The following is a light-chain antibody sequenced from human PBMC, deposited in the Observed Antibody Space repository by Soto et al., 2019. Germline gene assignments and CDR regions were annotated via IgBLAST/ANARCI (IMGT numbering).Light chain of an antibody. CDR2: GAS. CDR1: QTIDNT. CDR3: QQYGTLPWT. Sequence: EIVMTQSPATLSVSPGERATLSCRASQTIDNTLAWYQQKPGQAPRLLMYGASSRATGIPDRFSGSGSGTDFTLTISRLEPEDFAVFYCQQYGTLPWTFGQGTKVDIK. J-gene: IGKJ1*01. V-gene: IGKV3-20*01.